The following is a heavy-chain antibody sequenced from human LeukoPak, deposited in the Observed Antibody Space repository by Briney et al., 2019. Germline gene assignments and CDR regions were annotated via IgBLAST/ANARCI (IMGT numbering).Heavy chain of an antibody. CDR3: ARHRRYSCGPSDY. J-gene: IGHJ4*02. CDR1: GGSISSSGYY. Sequence: PSETLSLTCTVSGGSISSSGYYWGWIRQPPGKGLEWIGSIYYAGSAYYIPSLKSRVTISVDTSKNQLSLKLTSVTAADTAVYYCARHRRYSCGPSDYWGQGALVTVSS. D-gene: IGHD5-18*01. V-gene: IGHV4-39*01. CDR2: IYYAGSA.